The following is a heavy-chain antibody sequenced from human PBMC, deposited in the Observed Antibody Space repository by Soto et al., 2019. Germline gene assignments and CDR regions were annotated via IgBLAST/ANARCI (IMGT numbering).Heavy chain of an antibody. V-gene: IGHV1-46*03. D-gene: IGHD6-19*01. Sequence: QVQLVQSGAEVKKPGASVKVSCKASGYTFTTYYIHWGRQAPGQGLEWMGIVNPSSGSTSSAQKFQGRVTMTRDTSTSTVYMELSSLRSEDTAVYYCSRAPLASGSGWYDYWGQGTLVTVSS. CDR1: GYTFTTYY. CDR2: VNPSSGST. J-gene: IGHJ4*02. CDR3: SRAPLASGSGWYDY.